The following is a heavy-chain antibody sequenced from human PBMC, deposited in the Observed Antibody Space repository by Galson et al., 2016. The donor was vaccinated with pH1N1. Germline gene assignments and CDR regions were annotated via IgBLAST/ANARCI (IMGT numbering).Heavy chain of an antibody. CDR1: GFTFSSYG. CDR3: AKDLRSYPSGGNLDY. D-gene: IGHD1-14*01. CDR2: ISGTGLST. Sequence: SLRLSCAASGFTFSSYGIIWVRQAPRKGLEWVSAISGTGLSTYYADSVKGRFTISKDNSKNTVYLQMNSLRADDTARYYCAKDLRSYPSGGNLDYWGQGILVTVSS. V-gene: IGHV3-23*01. J-gene: IGHJ4*02.